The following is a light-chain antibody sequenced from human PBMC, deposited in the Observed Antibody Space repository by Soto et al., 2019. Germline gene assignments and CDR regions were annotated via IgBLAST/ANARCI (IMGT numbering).Light chain of an antibody. Sequence: DIVMTQSPDTLSVSPGERATLSCRASQSVSNNLAWYQHKPGQAPRLLIFGASARATGIPARFSGSGSGTEFTLTISSLQSEDFAVYYCQHYHNWPPWTFGQGPKVEIQ. CDR3: QHYHNWPPWT. J-gene: IGKJ1*01. CDR1: QSVSNN. CDR2: GAS. V-gene: IGKV3-15*01.